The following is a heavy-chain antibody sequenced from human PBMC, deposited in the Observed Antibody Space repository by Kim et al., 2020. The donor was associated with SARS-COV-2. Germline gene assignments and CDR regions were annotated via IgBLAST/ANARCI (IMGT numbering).Heavy chain of an antibody. CDR1: GYTFTSYY. V-gene: IGHV1-46*01. Sequence: ASVKVSCKASGYTFTSYYMHWVRQAPGQGLEWMGIINPSGGSTSYAQKFQGRVTMTRDTSTSTVYMELSSLRSEDTAMYYCARVEYSSSFPYYYYGMDVWGQGTTVTVSS. CDR3: ARVEYSSSFPYYYYGMDV. D-gene: IGHD6-6*01. CDR2: INPSGGST. J-gene: IGHJ6*02.